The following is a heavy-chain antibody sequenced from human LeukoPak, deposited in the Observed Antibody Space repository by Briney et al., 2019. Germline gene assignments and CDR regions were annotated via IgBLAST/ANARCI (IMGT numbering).Heavy chain of an antibody. J-gene: IGHJ4*02. CDR1: GFTFDDYA. D-gene: IGHD4-23*01. CDR2: ISWDGDNT. V-gene: IGHV3-43D*03. Sequence: PGGSLRLSCAASGFTFDDYAIHWVRHAPGKGLEWVSLISWDGDNTYYADSVKGRFTISRDNSKNSLYLQMNSLRAEDTALYYCANGPYGGNSGWGWDPFDYWGQGTLVTVSS. CDR3: ANGPYGGNSGWGWDPFDY.